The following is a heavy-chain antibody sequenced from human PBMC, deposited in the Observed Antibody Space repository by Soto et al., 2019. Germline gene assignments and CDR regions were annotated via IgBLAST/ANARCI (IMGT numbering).Heavy chain of an antibody. V-gene: IGHV1-69*01. Sequence: QVQLVQSGAEVKKPGSSVKVSCKASGGTFSSYAISWVRQAPGQGLEWMGGIIPIFGTANYAQKFQGRVTIAADESTSTAYMELSSLRSEDTAVYYCARVNDYSNEPPRYYGMDVWGQGTTVTVSS. CDR1: GGTFSSYA. D-gene: IGHD4-4*01. J-gene: IGHJ6*02. CDR3: ARVNDYSNEPPRYYGMDV. CDR2: IIPIFGTA.